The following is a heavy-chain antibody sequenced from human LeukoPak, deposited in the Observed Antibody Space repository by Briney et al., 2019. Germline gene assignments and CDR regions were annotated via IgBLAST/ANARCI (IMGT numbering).Heavy chain of an antibody. J-gene: IGHJ5*02. V-gene: IGHV3-48*04. Sequence: GGSLRLSCAASGFTFSTYGMNWVRQAPGKGLEWISYISSTTSTIYYAVSVKGRFTISRDNAKNSLYLQMNSLRAEDTAVYYCARDVTYYGTDWFDPWGQGTLVTVSS. CDR2: ISSTTSTI. CDR3: ARDVTYYGTDWFDP. D-gene: IGHD4-17*01. CDR1: GFTFSTYG.